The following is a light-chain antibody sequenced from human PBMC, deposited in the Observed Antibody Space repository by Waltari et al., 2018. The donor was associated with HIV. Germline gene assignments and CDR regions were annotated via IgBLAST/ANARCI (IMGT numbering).Light chain of an antibody. CDR2: GKN. CDR3: NSRDNNDNHVV. CDR1: SLRNYY. J-gene: IGLJ2*01. Sequence: SSELTQDPAVSVALGQTVRITCQGDSLRNYYASWYQQKPGQAPVLVIYGKNNRPSGIPDRFSGSSSGNTASLTITGAQAEDEADYYCNSRDNNDNHVVFGGGTKVTVL. V-gene: IGLV3-19*01.